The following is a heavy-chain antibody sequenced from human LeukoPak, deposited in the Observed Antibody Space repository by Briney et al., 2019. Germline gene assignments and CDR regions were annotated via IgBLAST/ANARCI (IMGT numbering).Heavy chain of an antibody. D-gene: IGHD3-22*01. Sequence: EASVKVSCKASGYTFTSYGISWVRQAPGQGLEWMGWISAYNGNTNYEQKLQGRVTMTTDTSTSTAYMELRSLRSDDTAVYYCARNTYYYDSSGYYEYFQHWGQGTLVTVSS. J-gene: IGHJ1*01. CDR1: GYTFTSYG. CDR2: ISAYNGNT. CDR3: ARNTYYYDSSGYYEYFQH. V-gene: IGHV1-18*01.